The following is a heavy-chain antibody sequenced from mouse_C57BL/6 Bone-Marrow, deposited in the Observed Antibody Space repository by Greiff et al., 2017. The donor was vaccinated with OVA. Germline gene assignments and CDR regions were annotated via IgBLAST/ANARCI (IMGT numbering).Heavy chain of an antibody. CDR1: GFTFSDFY. J-gene: IGHJ2*01. D-gene: IGHD3-2*02. V-gene: IGHV7-1*01. Sequence: EVHLVESGGGLIQSGRSLRLSCATSGFTFSDFYMEWVRQAPGKGLEWIAASRNKANDYTTEYSASVKGRFIVSRDTSQSILYLQMNALRAEDTAIYYCARDADSSGLDYWGQGTTLTVSS. CDR2: SRNKANDYTT. CDR3: ARDADSSGLDY.